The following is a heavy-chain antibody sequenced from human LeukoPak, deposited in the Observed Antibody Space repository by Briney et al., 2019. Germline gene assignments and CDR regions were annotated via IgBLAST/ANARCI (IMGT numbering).Heavy chain of an antibody. D-gene: IGHD5-18*01. CDR3: AGGVIQLWLHEFDY. Sequence: ASMKVSCKASGYTFTSYGISWVRQAPGQGLEWMGWISAYNGNTNYAQKLQGRVTMTTDTSTSTAYMELRSLRSDDTAVYYCAGGVIQLWLHEFDYWGQGTLVTVSS. CDR1: GYTFTSYG. V-gene: IGHV1-18*01. J-gene: IGHJ4*02. CDR2: ISAYNGNT.